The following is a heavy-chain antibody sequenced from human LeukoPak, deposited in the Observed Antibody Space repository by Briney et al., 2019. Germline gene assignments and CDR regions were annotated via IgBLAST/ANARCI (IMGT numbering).Heavy chain of an antibody. D-gene: IGHD2-15*01. CDR1: GFTFSSYG. CDR3: AKDGRYCSGGSCYVGL. J-gene: IGHJ4*02. CDR2: ISYDGSNK. V-gene: IGHV3-30*18. Sequence: GGSLRLSCAASGFTFSSYGMHWVRQAPGKGLEWVAVISYDGSNKYYADSVKGRFTISRDNSKNTLYLQMNSLRAEDTAVNYCAKDGRYCSGGSCYVGLWGQGTLVTVSS.